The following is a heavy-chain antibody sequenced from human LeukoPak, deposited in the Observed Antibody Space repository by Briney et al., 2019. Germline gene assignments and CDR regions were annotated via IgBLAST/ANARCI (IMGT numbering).Heavy chain of an antibody. V-gene: IGHV3-30*03. J-gene: IGHJ5*02. CDR3: ARDILGGFDP. D-gene: IGHD2-21*01. CDR2: ISYDGSSE. CDR1: GFTFSSYG. Sequence: PGRSLRLSCAASGFTFSSYGMHWVRQAPGKGLEWVAVISYDGSSEYYADSVKGRFTISRDNAKNTLYLQMNSLRAEDTAVYYCARDILGGFDPWGQGTLVTVSS.